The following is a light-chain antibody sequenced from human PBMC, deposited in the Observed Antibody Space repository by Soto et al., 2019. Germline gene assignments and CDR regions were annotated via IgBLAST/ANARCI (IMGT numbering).Light chain of an antibody. Sequence: EIVLTQSPATLSLSPGEIATLSCSASESVSTNLAWYQQKAGQAPRLLIYGASTRATSIPARFSGSGSGTEFTLTISSLQSEDFAVYYCQHRMNWPLTFGQGTQLEIK. CDR3: QHRMNWPLT. CDR2: GAS. J-gene: IGKJ5*01. CDR1: ESVSTN. V-gene: IGKV3-15*01.